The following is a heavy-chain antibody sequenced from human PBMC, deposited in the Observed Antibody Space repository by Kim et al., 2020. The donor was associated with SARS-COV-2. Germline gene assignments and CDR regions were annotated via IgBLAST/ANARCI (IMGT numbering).Heavy chain of an antibody. V-gene: IGHV1-46*01. D-gene: IGHD1-26*01. Sequence: ASVKVSCKASGYTFTSYYMHWVRQAPGQGLEWMGIINPSGGSTSYAQKFQGRVTMTRDTSTSTVYMELSSLRSEDTAVYYCARDQGDRLQVGMDNWFDPWGQGTLVTVSS. CDR3: ARDQGDRLQVGMDNWFDP. CDR1: GYTFTSYY. J-gene: IGHJ5*02. CDR2: INPSGGST.